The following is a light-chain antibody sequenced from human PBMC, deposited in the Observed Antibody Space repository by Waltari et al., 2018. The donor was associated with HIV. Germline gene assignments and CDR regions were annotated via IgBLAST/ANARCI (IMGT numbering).Light chain of an antibody. CDR3: ASYTSSSTL. CDR2: EVT. V-gene: IGLV2-14*03. J-gene: IGLJ2*01. CDR1: SSDGGGYNF. Sequence: QSALTQPASVSGSPGQSITITCTGTSSDGGGYNFVSWFQQHQGKAPKLMIYEVTHRPSWVSNRFSGSKSGNTASLTISGLQADDEADYYCASYTSSSTLFGGGTKLTVL.